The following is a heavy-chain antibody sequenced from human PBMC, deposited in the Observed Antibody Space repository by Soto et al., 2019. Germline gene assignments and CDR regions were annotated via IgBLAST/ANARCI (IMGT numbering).Heavy chain of an antibody. D-gene: IGHD3-9*01. J-gene: IGHJ4*02. CDR2: ISYDGSNK. V-gene: IGHV3-30-3*01. Sequence: QVQLVESGGGVVQPGRSLRLSCAASGFTFSSYAMHWVRQAPGKGLEWVAVISYDGSNKYYADSVKGRFTISRDNAKNTLYLQMNSLRAEDTAVYYCARDSSLFSLDYWCQGALVTVSS. CDR1: GFTFSSYA. CDR3: ARDSSLFSLDY.